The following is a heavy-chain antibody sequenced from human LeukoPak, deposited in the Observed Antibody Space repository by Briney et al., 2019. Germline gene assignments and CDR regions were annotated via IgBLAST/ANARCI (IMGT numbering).Heavy chain of an antibody. J-gene: IGHJ2*01. D-gene: IGHD6-19*01. CDR1: GDSVSSNSAT. Sequence: SQTLSLTCAISGDSVSSNSATWNWFRQSPSRGLEWLGRTYYRSKWYNDYAVSVKSRITINPDTSKNQFSLQLNSVTPEDTAVYYCARGDGIAVAGSSNWYFDLWGRGTLVTVSS. CDR2: TYYRSKWYN. CDR3: ARGDGIAVAGSSNWYFDL. V-gene: IGHV6-1*01.